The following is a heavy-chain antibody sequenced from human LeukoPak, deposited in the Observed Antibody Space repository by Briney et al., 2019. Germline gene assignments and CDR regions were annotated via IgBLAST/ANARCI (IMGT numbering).Heavy chain of an antibody. D-gene: IGHD6-13*01. CDR3: AREKGPAAGFDDAFDI. V-gene: IGHV4-59*01. CDR2: IYYSGST. J-gene: IGHJ3*02. CDR1: GGSISSYL. Sequence: SETLSLTCTVSGGSISSYLWSWIRQPPGKGLEWIGYIYYSGSTNYNPSLKSRVTISVDTSKNQFSLKLSSVTAADTAVYYCAREKGPAAGFDDAFDIWGQGTMVTVSS.